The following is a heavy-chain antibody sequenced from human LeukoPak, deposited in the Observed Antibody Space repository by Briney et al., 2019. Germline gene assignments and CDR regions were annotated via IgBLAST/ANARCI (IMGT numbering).Heavy chain of an antibody. Sequence: AAVRVSCESSVYTFTIYDINWGRQATGQGLEWMGWMNPNSGNTGYAQKFQGRVTMTRNTSISTAYMELSSLRSEDTAVYYCARGSPYYDFWSGSWGQGTLVTVSS. CDR2: MNPNSGNT. CDR1: VYTFTIYD. V-gene: IGHV1-8*01. J-gene: IGHJ5*02. CDR3: ARGSPYYDFWSGS. D-gene: IGHD3-3*01.